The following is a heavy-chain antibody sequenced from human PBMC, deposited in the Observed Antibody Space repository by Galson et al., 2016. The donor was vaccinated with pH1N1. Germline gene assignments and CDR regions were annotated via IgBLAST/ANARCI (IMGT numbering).Heavy chain of an antibody. D-gene: IGHD1-26*01. J-gene: IGHJ4*02. V-gene: IGHV3-64*02. CDR3: TRDAGGYSDFDY. Sequence: SLRLSCAASGFTSSAYAIHWVRQAPGKGLEYVSAIGSNERTTYYADSVNGRFTISRDNSKNTVYLQMGSLRAEDMAVYYCTRDAGGYSDFDYWGQGTLVTVSS. CDR2: IGSNERTT. CDR1: GFTSSAYA.